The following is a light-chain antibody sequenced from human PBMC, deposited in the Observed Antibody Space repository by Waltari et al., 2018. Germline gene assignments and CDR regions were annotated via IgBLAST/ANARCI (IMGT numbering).Light chain of an antibody. CDR1: SSEIGDSNH. V-gene: IGLV2-8*01. CDR3: SSFAGTHHVV. CDR2: DVY. J-gene: IGLJ2*01. Sequence: QSALTQPPSASGSPGQSAPLHCTGPSSEIGDSNHVSWYQQHPVKVPKLMIYDVYKRPSGVPDRFSCYKSGNTAFLTVSGLQGEDEADYYCSSFAGTHHVVFGGGTKLTVL.